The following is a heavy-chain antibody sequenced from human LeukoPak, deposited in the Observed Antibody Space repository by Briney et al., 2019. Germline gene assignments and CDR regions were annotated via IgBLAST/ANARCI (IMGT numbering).Heavy chain of an antibody. CDR3: ARRDYDFWSGYLPFFDY. V-gene: IGHV4-39*01. Sequence: SETLSLTCTVSGGSISSSSYYWGWIRQPPGKGLEWIGSIYYSGSTYYNPSLKSRVTISVDTSKNQFSLKLSSVTAADTAVYYCARRDYDFWSGYLPFFDYWGQGTLVTVSS. J-gene: IGHJ4*02. CDR1: GGSISSSSYY. D-gene: IGHD3-3*01. CDR2: IYYSGST.